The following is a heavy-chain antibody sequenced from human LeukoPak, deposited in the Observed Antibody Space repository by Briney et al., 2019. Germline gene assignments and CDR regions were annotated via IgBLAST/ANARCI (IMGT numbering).Heavy chain of an antibody. CDR2: IDTSGGT. V-gene: IGHV4-61*09. CDR3: ARVGQLAFDY. J-gene: IGHJ4*02. CDR1: GGSISSGSDY. D-gene: IGHD6-13*01. Sequence: SETLSLTCTVSGGSISSGSDYWSWIRQPAGKGLEWIGHIDTSGGTNYNPSLKSRVTISVDTSKNQFSLKLSSVTAADTAVYYCARVGQLAFDYWGQGALVTVSS.